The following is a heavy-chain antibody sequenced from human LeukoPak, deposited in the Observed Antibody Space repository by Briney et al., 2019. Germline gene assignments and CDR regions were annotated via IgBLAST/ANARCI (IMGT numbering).Heavy chain of an antibody. D-gene: IGHD3-10*01. CDR3: ASYFYGSPNHYGEYFAY. V-gene: IGHV4-30-4*01. J-gene: IGHJ4*02. Sequence: PSETLSPTCSVSGASVSSGGYYWGWIRQPPGKGLEWIGYIYYSGSTYYNPSLKSRVTISVDTSKNQFSLKLSSVTAADTAVYYCASYFYGSPNHYGEYFAYWGQGTLVTVSS. CDR2: IYYSGST. CDR1: GASVSSGGYY.